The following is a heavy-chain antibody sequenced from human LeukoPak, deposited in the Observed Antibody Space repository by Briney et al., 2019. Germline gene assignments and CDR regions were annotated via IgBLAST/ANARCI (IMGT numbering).Heavy chain of an antibody. J-gene: IGHJ4*02. Sequence: SVKVSCKASGGTFSSYAISWVRQAPGQGLEWMGRIIPILGIANYAQKFQGRVTITADKSTSTAYMELSSLRSEDTAVYYCARDQDTNDSSGYPPVNFDYWGQGTLVTVSS. CDR2: IIPILGIA. V-gene: IGHV1-69*04. CDR3: ARDQDTNDSSGYPPVNFDY. CDR1: GGTFSSYA. D-gene: IGHD3-22*01.